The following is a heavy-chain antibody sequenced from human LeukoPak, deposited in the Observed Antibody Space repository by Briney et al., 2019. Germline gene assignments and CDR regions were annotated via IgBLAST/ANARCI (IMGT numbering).Heavy chain of an antibody. CDR3: ARPMVRGARDY. V-gene: IGHV3-48*04. CDR1: GFTFSSYS. J-gene: IGHJ4*02. D-gene: IGHD3-10*01. CDR2: ISSSSSTI. Sequence: GGSLRLSCAASGFTFSSYSMNWVRQAPGKGLEWVSSISSSSSTIYYADSVKGRFTISRDNAKNSLYLQMNSLRAEDTAVYYCARPMVRGARDYWGQGTLVTVSS.